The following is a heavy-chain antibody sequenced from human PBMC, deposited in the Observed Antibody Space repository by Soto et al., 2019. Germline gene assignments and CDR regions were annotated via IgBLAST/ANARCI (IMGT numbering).Heavy chain of an antibody. J-gene: IGHJ5*02. CDR2: IYYSGAT. CDR1: GGSISSYY. CDR3: ASTPVEVVSYNWFDP. Sequence: KTSETLSLTCTVSGGSISSYYWSWIRQSPGKGLEWIAYIYYSGATNHNPSLKSRVTISVDTSKNQFSLKLSSATAADTAVYYCASTPVEVVSYNWFDPWGRGTLVTVSS. V-gene: IGHV4-59*01. D-gene: IGHD2-15*01.